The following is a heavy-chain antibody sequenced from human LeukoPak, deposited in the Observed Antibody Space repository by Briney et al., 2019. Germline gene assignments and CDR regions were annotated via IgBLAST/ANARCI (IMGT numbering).Heavy chain of an antibody. CDR2: INPNSGGT. V-gene: IGHV1-2*02. D-gene: IGHD3-3*01. J-gene: IGHJ4*02. CDR3: ARVPPPPNYDFWSGSLLYYFDY. CDR1: GYTFTGYY. Sequence: GASVKVSCKASGYTFTGYYMHWVRQAPGQGLERMGWINPNSGGTNYAQKFQGRVTMTRDTSISTAYMELSRLRSDDTAVYYCARVPPPPNYDFWSGSLLYYFDYWGQGTLVTVSP.